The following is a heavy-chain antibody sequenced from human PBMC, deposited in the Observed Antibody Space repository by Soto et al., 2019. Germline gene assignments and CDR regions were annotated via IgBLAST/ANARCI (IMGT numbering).Heavy chain of an antibody. CDR1: GFTFSSCA. J-gene: IGHJ6*02. CDR2: IMDSGGST. V-gene: IGHV3-23*01. D-gene: IGHD5-12*01. Sequence: GGSLRLSCAASGFTFSSCAMGWVRQAPGKGLEWVSDIMDSGGSTYYADAVKGRFTISRDNSKSTLYLQMNSLRAEDTAVYSCARDRGYSGYDSPRFYYGMDVWGQGTTVTVSS. CDR3: ARDRGYSGYDSPRFYYGMDV.